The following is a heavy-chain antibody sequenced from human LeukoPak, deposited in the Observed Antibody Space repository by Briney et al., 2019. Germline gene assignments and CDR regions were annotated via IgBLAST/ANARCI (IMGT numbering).Heavy chain of an antibody. CDR2: INPNSGGT. D-gene: IGHD3-3*01. V-gene: IGHV1-2*02. CDR3: AKQYYDFWSGPMYYFDY. Sequence: VASVKASCKASGYTFTGYYMHWVRQAPGQGLEWMGWINPNSGGTNYAQKFQGRVTMTRDTSISTAYMELSRLRSDDTAVYYCAKQYYDFWSGPMYYFDYWGQGTLVTVSS. CDR1: GYTFTGYY. J-gene: IGHJ4*02.